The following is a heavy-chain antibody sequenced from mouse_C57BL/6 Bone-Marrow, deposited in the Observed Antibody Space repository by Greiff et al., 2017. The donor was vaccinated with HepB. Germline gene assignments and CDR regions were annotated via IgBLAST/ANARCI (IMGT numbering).Heavy chain of an antibody. D-gene: IGHD1-1*01. V-gene: IGHV1-62-2*01. Sequence: QVELKESGAELVKPGASVKLSCKASGYTFTEYTIHWVKQRSGQGLEWIGWFYPGSGSIKYNEKFKDKATLTADKSSSTVYMELSRLTSEDSAVYFCARRHYYGSSSAWFAYWGQGTLVTVSA. CDR3: ARRHYYGSSSAWFAY. J-gene: IGHJ3*01. CDR2: FYPGSGSI. CDR1: GYTFTEYT.